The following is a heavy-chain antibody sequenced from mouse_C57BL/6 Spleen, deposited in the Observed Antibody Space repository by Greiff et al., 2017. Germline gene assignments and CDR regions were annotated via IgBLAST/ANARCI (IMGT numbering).Heavy chain of an antibody. J-gene: IGHJ4*01. CDR3: ATITTVVDYAMDY. CDR2: IYPRSGNT. V-gene: IGHV1-81*01. Sequence: QVQLQQSGAELARPGASVKLSCKASGYTFTSSGISWVKQRTGQGLEWIGEIYPRSGNTYYNEKFKGKATLTADKSSSTAYMELRSLTYEDSAVYFCATITTVVDYAMDYWGQGTSVTVSS. D-gene: IGHD1-1*01. CDR1: GYTFTSSG.